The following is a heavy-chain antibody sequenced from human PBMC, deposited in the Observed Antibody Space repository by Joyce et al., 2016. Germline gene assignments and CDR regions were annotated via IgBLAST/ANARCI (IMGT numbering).Heavy chain of an antibody. D-gene: IGHD3-9*01. CDR3: AKASLTGYYIGAYYFDY. V-gene: IGHV3-23*01. J-gene: IGHJ4*02. CDR1: GFILRRYD. CDR2: ISSSGDST. Sequence: GGGLVQPGGSLRLSCAVSGFILRRYDMSWVRQAPGKGLEWVSAISSSGDSTYYIDSVKGRFTVSRDNSKKILYLQMNTLRAEDTAVYYCAKASLTGYYIGAYYFDYWGQGTLVTVSS.